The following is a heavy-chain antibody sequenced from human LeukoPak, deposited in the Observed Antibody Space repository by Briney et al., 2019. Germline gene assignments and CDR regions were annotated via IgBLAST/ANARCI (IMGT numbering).Heavy chain of an antibody. Sequence: SETLSLTCTVSGGSISSSSYYWGWIRQPPGKGLEWIGSIYYGGSTYYNPSLKSRVTISVDTSKNQFSLKLSSVTAAGTAVYYCARQTMIVVVITSFPPDAFDIWGQGTMVTVSS. CDR3: ARQTMIVVVITSFPPDAFDI. D-gene: IGHD3-22*01. CDR1: GGSISSSSYY. CDR2: IYYGGST. J-gene: IGHJ3*02. V-gene: IGHV4-39*01.